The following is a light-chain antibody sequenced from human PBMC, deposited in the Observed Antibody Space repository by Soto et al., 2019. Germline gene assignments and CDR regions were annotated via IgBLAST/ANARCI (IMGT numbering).Light chain of an antibody. CDR3: QQYGSSPRT. CDR1: QSVSSNY. Sequence: EIVLTQSPGTLSLSPGQRATLSCRASQSVSSNYLAWYQQKPGQAPRLLVYGAPSRATGLPDRFSGSGSGADFTLTISRLEPEDFVVYYCQQYGSSPRTVGGGTNVDIK. V-gene: IGKV3-20*01. J-gene: IGKJ4*01. CDR2: GAP.